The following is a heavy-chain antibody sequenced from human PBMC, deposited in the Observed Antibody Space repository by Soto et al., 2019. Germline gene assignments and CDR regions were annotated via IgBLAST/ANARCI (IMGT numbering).Heavy chain of an antibody. CDR3: VSFFGWYLLPGYMDV. CDR1: GSTFSAFS. CDR2: INEDSTYI. V-gene: IGHV3-21*02. J-gene: IGHJ6*03. D-gene: IGHD3-3*01. Sequence: EVRLVESGGGLVKPGGSLRLSCAASGSTFSAFSMNWVRQAPGKGLEWLSSINEDSTYIYYGGSLRGRSTIFRDNAKDSLYLHIDSLSTELKPVYYCVSFFGWYLLPGYMDVWG.